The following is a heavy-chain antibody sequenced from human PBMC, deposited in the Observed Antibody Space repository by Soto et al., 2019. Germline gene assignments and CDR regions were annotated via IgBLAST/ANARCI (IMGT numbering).Heavy chain of an antibody. Sequence: ASETLSLTCTVSGGSISSYYWSWIRQPPGKGLEWIGYIYYSGSTNYNPSLKSRVTISVDTSKNQFSLKLSSVTAADTAVYYCARALHCSSTSCYIRGGPYNWFGPWGQGTLVTVSS. CDR2: IYYSGST. J-gene: IGHJ5*02. CDR1: GGSISSYY. V-gene: IGHV4-59*01. D-gene: IGHD2-2*02. CDR3: ARALHCSSTSCYIRGGPYNWFGP.